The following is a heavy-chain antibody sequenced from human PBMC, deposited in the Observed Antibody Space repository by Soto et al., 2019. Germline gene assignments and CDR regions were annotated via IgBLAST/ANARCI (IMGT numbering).Heavy chain of an antibody. Sequence: EVQLVESGGGLVKPGGSLRLSCAASGFTFSSYSMTWVRQAPGKGLEWVSSINSRSGSIYYADSVKARFTISRDNAKNSPYLQMTSLRAEDTAIYYCERKPSGDYWGKGNLVNAPS. V-gene: IGHV3-21*01. J-gene: IGHJ4*02. CDR2: INSRSGSI. CDR3: ERKPSGDY. CDR1: GFTFSSYS. D-gene: IGHD3-10*01.